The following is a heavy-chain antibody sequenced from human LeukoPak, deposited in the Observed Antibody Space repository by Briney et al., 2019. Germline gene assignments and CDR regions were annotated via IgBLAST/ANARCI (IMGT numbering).Heavy chain of an antibody. Sequence: SETLSLTCTVYGGSISSGDYYWSWIRQPPGKGLEWIGYIYYSGSTHYNPSLNSRVTISIDTSKNQFSLKLSSVTAADTAVYYCARVAAAATDYWGQGTLVTVSS. J-gene: IGHJ4*02. D-gene: IGHD6-13*01. CDR2: IYYSGST. V-gene: IGHV4-30-4*08. CDR3: ARVAAAATDY. CDR1: GGSISSGDYY.